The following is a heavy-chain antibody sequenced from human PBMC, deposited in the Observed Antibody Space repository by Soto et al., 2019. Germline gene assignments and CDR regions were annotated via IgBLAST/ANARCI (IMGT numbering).Heavy chain of an antibody. J-gene: IGHJ6*02. CDR2: IKSKTDGGTT. V-gene: IGHV3-15*01. D-gene: IGHD2-15*01. CDR1: GITFSSYW. CDR3: TTDHGYCSGGSCQYYYYGMDV. Sequence: GGSLRLSCTASGITFSSYWMSWVRQAPGKGLEWVGRIKSKTDGGTTDYAAPVKGRFTISRDDSKNTLYLQMNSLKTEDTAVYYCTTDHGYCSGGSCQYYYYGMDVWGQGTKVTVYS.